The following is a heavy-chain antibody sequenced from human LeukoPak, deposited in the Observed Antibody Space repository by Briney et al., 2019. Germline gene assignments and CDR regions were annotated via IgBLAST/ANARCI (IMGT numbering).Heavy chain of an antibody. V-gene: IGHV3-7*03. CDR1: GFTFSSYA. CDR2: IKQDGSEK. J-gene: IGHJ6*02. CDR3: ARDPVVGKRNYYYYYGMDV. D-gene: IGHD2-2*01. Sequence: PGGSLRLSCAASGFTFSSYAMHWVRQAPGKGLEWVANIKQDGSEKYYVDSVKGRFTISRDNAKNSLYLQMNSLRAEDTAVYYCARDPVVGKRNYYYYYGMDVWGQGTTVTVSS.